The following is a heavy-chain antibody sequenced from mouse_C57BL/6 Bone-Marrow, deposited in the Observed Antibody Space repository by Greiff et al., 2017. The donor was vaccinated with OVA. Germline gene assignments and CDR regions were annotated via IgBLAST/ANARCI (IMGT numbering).Heavy chain of an antibody. J-gene: IGHJ2*01. Sequence: QVQLQQPGAELVKPGASVKLSCKASGYTFTSYWMHWVKQRPGQGLEWIGMIHPNSGSTNYNEKLKSKATLTVDKSSSTAYMQLSSLTSEDSAVYYCAREGYSNYDYWGQGTTLTVSS. CDR1: GYTFTSYW. V-gene: IGHV1-64*01. CDR2: IHPNSGST. D-gene: IGHD2-5*01. CDR3: AREGYSNYDY.